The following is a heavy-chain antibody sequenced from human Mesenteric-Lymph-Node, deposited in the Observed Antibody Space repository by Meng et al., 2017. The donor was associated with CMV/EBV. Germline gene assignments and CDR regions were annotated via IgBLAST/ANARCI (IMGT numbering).Heavy chain of an antibody. D-gene: IGHD7-27*01. Sequence: GGSLRLSCAASGFTFSSYWMSWVRQAPGKGLEWVANIKQDGSEKYYVDSVKGRFTISRDNAKNSLYLQMNSLRAENTAVYYCAREMGTGDPSYYYGMDVWGQGTTVTVSS. J-gene: IGHJ6*02. CDR3: AREMGTGDPSYYYGMDV. CDR1: GFTFSSYW. CDR2: IKQDGSEK. V-gene: IGHV3-7*01.